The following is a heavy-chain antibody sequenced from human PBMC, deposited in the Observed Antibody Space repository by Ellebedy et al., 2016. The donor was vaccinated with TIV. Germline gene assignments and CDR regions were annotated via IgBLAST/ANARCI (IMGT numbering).Heavy chain of an antibody. CDR3: ARDDPYDSGPGMDV. D-gene: IGHD6-25*01. CDR1: GGSFSGYY. J-gene: IGHJ6*02. V-gene: IGHV4-34*01. Sequence: SETLSLTCAVYGGSFSGYYWSWIRQPPGKGLEWIGEINHSGSTNYNPSLKSRVTISVDTSKNQFSLKLSSVTAADTAVYYCARDDPYDSGPGMDVWGQGTTVTVSS. CDR2: INHSGST.